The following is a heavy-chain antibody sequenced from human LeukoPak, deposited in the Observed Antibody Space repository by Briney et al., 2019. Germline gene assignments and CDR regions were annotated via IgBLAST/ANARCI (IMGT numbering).Heavy chain of an antibody. D-gene: IGHD2-15*01. J-gene: IGHJ6*03. Sequence: KPSETLSLXCTVSGGSISSYYWSWIRQPAGKGLEWIGRIYTSGSTNYNPSLKSRVTMSVDTSKNQFSLKLSSVTAADTAVYYCARETVVAAIVTYYYYYYMDVWGKGTTVTVSS. V-gene: IGHV4-4*07. CDR1: GGSISSYY. CDR2: IYTSGST. CDR3: ARETVVAAIVTYYYYYYMDV.